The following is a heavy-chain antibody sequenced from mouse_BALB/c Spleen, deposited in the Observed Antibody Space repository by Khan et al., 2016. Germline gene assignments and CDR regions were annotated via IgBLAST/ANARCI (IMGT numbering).Heavy chain of an antibody. Sequence: EVQLQESGPGLVKPSQSLSLTCTVTGYSITSDYAWNWIRQFPGNKLEWMGYISYSGSTNYNPSLKSRVSITRDTSKNQVFLQLNSVTTEDIATYYSARCFGYRGFAYWGQGTLVTVSA. CDR1: GYSITSDYA. J-gene: IGHJ3*01. CDR2: ISYSGST. D-gene: IGHD2-2*01. V-gene: IGHV3-2*02. CDR3: ARCFGYRGFAY.